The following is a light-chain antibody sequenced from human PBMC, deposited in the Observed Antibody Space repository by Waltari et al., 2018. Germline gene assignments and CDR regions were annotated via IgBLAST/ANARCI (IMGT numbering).Light chain of an antibody. V-gene: IGLV1-47*01. J-gene: IGLJ3*02. CDR2: WNN. CDR1: SSTIGTNY. Sequence: QSVLTQPPSASGTPGQRVTISCSGSSSTIGTNYVFCSQQLPGPAPKLLICWNNRRPSRVPDRFSGSKSGTSASLAISGLRSEDEADYYCAAWDDRQSGPYWVFGGGTKLTVL. CDR3: AAWDDRQSGPYWV.